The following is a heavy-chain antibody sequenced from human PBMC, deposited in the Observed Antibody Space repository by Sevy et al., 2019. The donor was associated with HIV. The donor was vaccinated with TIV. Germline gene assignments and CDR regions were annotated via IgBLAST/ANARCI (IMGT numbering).Heavy chain of an antibody. Sequence: GGSLRLSCAASGFTFSDYYMSWIRQAPGKGLEWVSYISSSGSTMYYADSVKGGFTTSRDNAKNSLYMQMNSLRAEDKTEYYCARGGGGNSPYGTGIGDYWGQGTLVTVSS. CDR1: GFTFSDYY. J-gene: IGHJ4*02. CDR3: ARGGGGNSPYGTGIGDY. CDR2: ISSSGSTM. D-gene: IGHD2-15*01. V-gene: IGHV3-11*04.